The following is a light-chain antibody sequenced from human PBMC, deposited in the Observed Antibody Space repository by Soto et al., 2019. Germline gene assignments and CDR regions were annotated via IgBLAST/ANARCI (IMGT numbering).Light chain of an antibody. V-gene: IGKV3-15*01. CDR3: QHYDSWPFT. Sequence: EIVMTQAPATLSVSPGGRATLSCRASQDISNSLAWYQLKPGQAPRLLIYAASTRPTGVPSRFSGSGSGTEFTLTISSLQSEDFALYSCQHYDSWPFTFGPGTRVDL. J-gene: IGKJ3*01. CDR1: QDISNS. CDR2: AAS.